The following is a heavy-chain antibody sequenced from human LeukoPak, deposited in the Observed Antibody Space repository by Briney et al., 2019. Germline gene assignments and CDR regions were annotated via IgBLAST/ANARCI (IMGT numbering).Heavy chain of an antibody. V-gene: IGHV1-46*01. D-gene: IGHD3-10*01. CDR2: IDPDGGRT. CDR3: ARDLGLRGVTNWFEP. Sequence: GASVKVSCKASAYTFSTYLLHWVRQAPGQGLEWMGMIDPDGGRTDYAQKFQGRVTMTRATSTSPVYMELSSLRYEDTAVYYCARDLGLRGVTNWFEPWGQGTLVTVSS. J-gene: IGHJ5*02. CDR1: AYTFSTYL.